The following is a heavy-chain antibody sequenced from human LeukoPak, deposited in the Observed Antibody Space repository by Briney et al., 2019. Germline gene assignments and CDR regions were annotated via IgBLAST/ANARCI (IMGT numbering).Heavy chain of an antibody. V-gene: IGHV4-30-4*01. CDR3: ARGRDGYNFDDY. J-gene: IGHJ4*02. CDR1: GGSISSGDYF. Sequence: SQTLSLTCTVSGGSISSGDYFCSSIRQPPGKGLERIGYIYYSGSTYYNPSLKSRVTISVDKSKNQFSLKLSSVTAADTAVYYCARGRDGYNFDDYWGQGTLVTVSS. D-gene: IGHD5-24*01. CDR2: IYYSGST.